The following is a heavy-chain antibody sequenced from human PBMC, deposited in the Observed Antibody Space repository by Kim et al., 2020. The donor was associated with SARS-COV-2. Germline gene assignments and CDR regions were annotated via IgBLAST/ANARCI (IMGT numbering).Heavy chain of an antibody. J-gene: IGHJ5*02. V-gene: IGHV3-23*01. Sequence: GGSLRLSCAASGFTFTGYAMGWVRQAPGKGLEWVSVISGSSSYTYYADSLKGRFTISRDNSKNTLYLQMNSLRAEDTAVYYCAKLHPGDCTNAFGCWFDPCGQGTPGTVS. CDR2: ISGSSSYT. CDR3: AKLHPGDCTNAFGCWFDP. D-gene: IGHD2-8*01. CDR1: GFTFTGYA.